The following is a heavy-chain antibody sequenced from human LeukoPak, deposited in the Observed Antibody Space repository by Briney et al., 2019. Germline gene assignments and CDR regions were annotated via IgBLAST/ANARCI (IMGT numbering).Heavy chain of an antibody. V-gene: IGHV3-48*01. CDR2: ISSSSSTI. CDR1: GFTFSSYS. J-gene: IGHJ4*02. D-gene: IGHD5-18*01. CDR3: AKHRGARIQLSSVDY. Sequence: VQPGGSLRLSCAASGFTFSSYSMNWVRQAPGKGLEWVSYISSSSSTIYYADSVKGRFTISRDNSKNTLYLQMNSLRAEDTAVYYCAKHRGARIQLSSVDYWGQGTLVTVSS.